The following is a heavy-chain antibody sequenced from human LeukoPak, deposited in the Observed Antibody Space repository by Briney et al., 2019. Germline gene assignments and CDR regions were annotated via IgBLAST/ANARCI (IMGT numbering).Heavy chain of an antibody. CDR1: SGSISSSTYY. J-gene: IGHJ6*03. Sequence: SETQSLTCTVSSGSISSSTYYWGWIRQPPGKGLEWIGSIYYTGNTYYNPSLKSRVTISVDTSKIQFSLKLSSVTAADTAVYYCARVRGSSGSYEYYHYMDVWGKGTTVTISS. CDR2: IYYTGNT. CDR3: ARVRGSSGSYEYYHYMDV. V-gene: IGHV4-39*07. D-gene: IGHD1-26*01.